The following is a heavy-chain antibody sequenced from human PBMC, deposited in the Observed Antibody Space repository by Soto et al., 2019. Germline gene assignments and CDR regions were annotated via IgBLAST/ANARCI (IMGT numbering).Heavy chain of an antibody. Sequence: GGSLRLSCAASGFPCGSYDMTWVRQAPGKGLEWVSTILVDGRTFYVDSVKGRFTISRDNSRNTVYLQMNSLTAGDTALYYCEKANATGGGAFDFCGQGTMVTVSS. V-gene: IGHV3-23*01. D-gene: IGHD2-8*02. CDR1: GFPCGSYD. CDR2: ILVDGRT. J-gene: IGHJ3*01. CDR3: EKANATGGGAFDF.